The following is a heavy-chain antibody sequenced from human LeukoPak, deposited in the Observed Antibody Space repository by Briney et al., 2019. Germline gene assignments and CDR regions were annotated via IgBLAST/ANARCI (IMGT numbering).Heavy chain of an antibody. D-gene: IGHD3-3*01. CDR2: ISYDGSNK. CDR1: GFTFSSYA. V-gene: IGHV3-30-3*01. Sequence: GGSLGLSCAASGFTFSSYAMHWVRQAPGKGLEWVAVISYDGSNKYYADSVKGRFTISRDNSKNTLYLQMNSLRAEDTAVYYCARGLNYDFWSEVGYYYYGMDVWGQGTTVTVSS. CDR3: ARGLNYDFWSEVGYYYYGMDV. J-gene: IGHJ6*02.